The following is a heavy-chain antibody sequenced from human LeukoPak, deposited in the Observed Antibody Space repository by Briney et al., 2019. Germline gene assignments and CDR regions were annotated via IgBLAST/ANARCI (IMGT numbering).Heavy chain of an antibody. Sequence: GGSLRLSCAASGFTFSNYNMNWVRQAPGKGLEWVSVISISSTYIYYADSVEGRFTISRDNAKNSLYLQMNSLRAEDTAVYYCARVSTAVSLAIDYWGQGTLVTVSS. CDR3: ARVSTAVSLAIDY. V-gene: IGHV3-21*06. CDR1: GFTFSNYN. CDR2: ISISSTYI. J-gene: IGHJ4*02. D-gene: IGHD6-13*01.